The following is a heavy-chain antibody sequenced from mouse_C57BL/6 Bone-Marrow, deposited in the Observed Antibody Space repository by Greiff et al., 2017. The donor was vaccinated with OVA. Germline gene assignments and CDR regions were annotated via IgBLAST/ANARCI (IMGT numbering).Heavy chain of an antibody. CDR2: ISSGGSYT. J-gene: IGHJ2*01. CDR1: GFTFSSYG. CDR3: ARQRGLGRYFDY. V-gene: IGHV5-6*01. Sequence: EVNVVESGGDLVKPGGSLKLSCAASGFTFSSYGMSWVRQTPDKRLEWVATISSGGSYTYYPDSVKGRFTISRDNAKNTLYLQLSSLKSEDTAMYYCARQRGLGRYFDYWGQGTTLTVSS. D-gene: IGHD4-1*01.